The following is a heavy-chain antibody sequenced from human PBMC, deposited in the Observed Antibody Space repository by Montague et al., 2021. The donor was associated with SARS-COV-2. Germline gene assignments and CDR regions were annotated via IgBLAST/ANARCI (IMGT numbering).Heavy chain of an antibody. J-gene: IGHJ4*02. CDR3: AKVGDIMAGFSLVNLDH. Sequence: SLRLSCAASGFTFSGSPMSWVRQAPGEGLEWVSVIHSAGRRSYYGHSVEGRFTISRDNSKNTVYLQMNNLRAEDTAVYYCAKVGDIMAGFSLVNLDHWGQGPLVSVSS. CDR2: IHSAGRRS. CDR1: GFTFSGSP. V-gene: IGHV3-23*03. D-gene: IGHD3-9*01.